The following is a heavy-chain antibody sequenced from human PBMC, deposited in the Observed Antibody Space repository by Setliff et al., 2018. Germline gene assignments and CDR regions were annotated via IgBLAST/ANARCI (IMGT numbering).Heavy chain of an antibody. D-gene: IGHD3-3*01. Sequence: PSETLSLTCALSGGSITDRNWWNWVRQPPGKGLEWIGEMYHSGNTYYNPSLKSRVTISVDTSKNPFSLKLGYVTAADTAVYYCASVTGYYDFWSGYYIGSGWFDPWGQGTLVTVSS. CDR1: GGSITDRNW. J-gene: IGHJ5*02. V-gene: IGHV4-4*02. CDR2: MYHSGNT. CDR3: ASVTGYYDFWSGYYIGSGWFDP.